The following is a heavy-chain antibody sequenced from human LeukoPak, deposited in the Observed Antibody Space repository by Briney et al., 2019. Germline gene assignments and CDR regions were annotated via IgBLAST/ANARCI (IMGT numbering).Heavy chain of an antibody. CDR1: GGSFSGYY. D-gene: IGHD3-22*01. CDR2: INHSGST. CDR3: ASDSSGYRRDFQH. J-gene: IGHJ1*01. Sequence: SETLSLTCAVYGGSFSGYYWSWIRQPPGKGLEWIGEINHSGSTNYNLSLKSRVAISVDTSKNQFSLKLSSVTAADTAVYYCASDSSGYRRDFQHWGQGTLVTVSS. V-gene: IGHV4-34*01.